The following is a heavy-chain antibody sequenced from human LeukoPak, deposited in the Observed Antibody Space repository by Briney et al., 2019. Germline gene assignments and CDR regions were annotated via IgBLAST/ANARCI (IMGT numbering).Heavy chain of an antibody. D-gene: IGHD2-2*03. Sequence: SETLSLTCTVSGGSINDYYWSWIRQPPGKGLEWIGYIYYSGRTKYNPSLESRVTISVDTSNNQFSLNLRSVSAAGTAVYFCTRVSIHGYSDYWGQGTLVTVPS. V-gene: IGHV4-59*01. CDR3: TRVSIHGYSDY. J-gene: IGHJ4*02. CDR1: GGSINDYY. CDR2: IYYSGRT.